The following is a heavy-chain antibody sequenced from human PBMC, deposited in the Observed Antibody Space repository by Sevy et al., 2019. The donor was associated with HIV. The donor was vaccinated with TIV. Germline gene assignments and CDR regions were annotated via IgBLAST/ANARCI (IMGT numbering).Heavy chain of an antibody. Sequence: GGSLRLTCVASGFTFDDYAMHWVRQAPGKGPEWVSGSSWNGGSIGYAESVKGRITISRENAKNCLYLQMNSLRVEDTALYYCAKGIGYSNGWYSWFDSWGQGTLVTVSS. D-gene: IGHD6-19*01. V-gene: IGHV3-9*01. J-gene: IGHJ5*01. CDR3: AKGIGYSNGWYSWFDS. CDR1: GFTFDDYA. CDR2: SSWNGGSI.